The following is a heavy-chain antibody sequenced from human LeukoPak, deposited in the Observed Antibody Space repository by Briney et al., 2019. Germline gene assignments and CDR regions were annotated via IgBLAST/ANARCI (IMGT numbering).Heavy chain of an antibody. Sequence: SETLSLTCTVSGYSISSGYYWGWIRQPPGKGLEWIGSIYHSGSTYYNPSLKSRVTISVDTSKNQFSLKLSSVTAADTAVYYCARVPGWNNNWFDPWGQGTLVTVSS. CDR2: IYHSGST. D-gene: IGHD1/OR15-1a*01. V-gene: IGHV4-38-2*02. CDR3: ARVPGWNNNWFDP. J-gene: IGHJ5*02. CDR1: GYSISSGYY.